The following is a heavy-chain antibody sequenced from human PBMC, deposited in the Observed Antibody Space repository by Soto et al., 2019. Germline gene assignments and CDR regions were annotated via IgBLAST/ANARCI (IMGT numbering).Heavy chain of an antibody. D-gene: IGHD1-26*01. CDR1: GFTFSSYW. J-gene: IGHJ5*02. Sequence: EVQLLESGGGLAQPGGSLRLSCAASGFTFSSYWMSWVRQAPGKGLEWVANMNQDGSEKYYVDSVKGRFTNSRDKAKNSVYLELNSLRAEDTAIYYCGTEEGFILGAVAWGQGTLVTVSS. CDR3: GTEEGFILGAVA. CDR2: MNQDGSEK. V-gene: IGHV3-7*01.